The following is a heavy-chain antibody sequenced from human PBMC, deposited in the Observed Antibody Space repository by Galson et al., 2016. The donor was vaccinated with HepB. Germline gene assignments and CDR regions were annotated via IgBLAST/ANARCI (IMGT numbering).Heavy chain of an antibody. D-gene: IGHD3-16*01. CDR1: GFTFSNYW. V-gene: IGHV3-7*01. Sequence: SLRLSCAASGFTFSNYWMSWVRQAPGKGLECVANLKQDGSDKYYVDSVMGRFTISRDKAKNSLYRQMNSLSAEETAVYYCATGGSRGISDAFGFWGQGTMVTVSS. CDR2: LKQDGSDK. J-gene: IGHJ3*01. CDR3: ATGGSRGISDAFGF.